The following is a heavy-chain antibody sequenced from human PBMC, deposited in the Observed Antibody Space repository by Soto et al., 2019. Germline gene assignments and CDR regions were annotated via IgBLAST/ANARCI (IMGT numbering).Heavy chain of an antibody. V-gene: IGHV3-72*01. J-gene: IGHJ4*02. CDR2: SRNRVKSFTT. Sequence: EVQLVESGGGLVQPGGSLRLSCAASGFTLSDHYLDWVRQAPGKGLEWVGRSRNRVKSFTTAYAASVRGRFTFSRDDSTNSLYLQMNSLKTDHTAVYYCARASTPDSTGYDYWGQGTLVTVSS. D-gene: IGHD3-3*01. CDR1: GFTLSDHY. CDR3: ARASTPDSTGYDY.